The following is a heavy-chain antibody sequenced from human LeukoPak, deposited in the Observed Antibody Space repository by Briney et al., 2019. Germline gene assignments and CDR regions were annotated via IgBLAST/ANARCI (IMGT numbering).Heavy chain of an antibody. D-gene: IGHD6-13*01. J-gene: IGHJ4*02. CDR3: ARGSGSPRIAAAGTDLDY. CDR2: INHSGST. CDR1: GGSFSGYY. V-gene: IGHV4-34*01. Sequence: SETLSLTCAVYGGSFSGYYWSWIRQPPGKGLEWIGEINHSGSTNYNPSLKSRVPISVDTSKNQFSLKLSSVTAADTAVYYWARGSGSPRIAAAGTDLDYWGQGTLVTVSS.